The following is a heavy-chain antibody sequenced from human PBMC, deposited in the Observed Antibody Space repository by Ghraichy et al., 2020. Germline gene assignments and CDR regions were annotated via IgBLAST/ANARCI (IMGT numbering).Heavy chain of an antibody. CDR3: AREVGWYPDY. Sequence: GGSLRLSCAASGFAFGVYSMDWIRQAPGKGLEWISYISSNGGGIIYADSVKGRFTISRDNAKGLVFLQMNSLRAGDTAVYYCAREVGWYPDYWGQGTLVTVSS. CDR2: ISSNGGGI. CDR1: GFAFGVYS. J-gene: IGHJ4*02. D-gene: IGHD6-19*01. V-gene: IGHV3-48*01.